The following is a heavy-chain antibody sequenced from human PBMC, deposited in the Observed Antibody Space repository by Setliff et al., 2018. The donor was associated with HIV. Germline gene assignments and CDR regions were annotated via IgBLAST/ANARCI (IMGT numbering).Heavy chain of an antibody. Sequence: PSETLSLTCTVSGGSISSGSYYWSWIRQPAGKGLEWIGRIYTSGSTNYNPSLESRVTISVDTSKNQFSLKLSSVTAADTAVYYCARDPTSGPPRGFQHWGQGTLVTVSS. CDR3: ARDPTSGPPRGFQH. D-gene: IGHD3-10*01. J-gene: IGHJ1*01. CDR2: IYTSGST. V-gene: IGHV4-61*02. CDR1: GGSISSGSYY.